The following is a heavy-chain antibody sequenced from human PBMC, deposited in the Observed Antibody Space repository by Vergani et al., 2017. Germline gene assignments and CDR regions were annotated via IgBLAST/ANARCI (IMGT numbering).Heavy chain of an antibody. J-gene: IGHJ4*02. V-gene: IGHV1-2*02. CDR2: INPNSGGT. CDR1: GYTFTGYY. CDR3: ARGYYGSGSSAFDY. Sequence: VQLVESGGGLVKPGASVKVSCKASGYTFTGYYMHWVRQAPGQGLEWMGWINPNSGGTNYAQKFQGRVTMTRDTSISTAYMELSRLRSDDTAVYYCARGYYGSGSSAFDYWGQGTLVTVSS. D-gene: IGHD3-10*01.